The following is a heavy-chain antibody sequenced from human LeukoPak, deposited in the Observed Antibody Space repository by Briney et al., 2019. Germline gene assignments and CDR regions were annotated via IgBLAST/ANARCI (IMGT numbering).Heavy chain of an antibody. V-gene: IGHV1-2*02. CDR3: ARTLAGVVVATWFDP. CDR1: GYTFTGYY. Sequence: ASVKVSCKASGYTFTGYYMHWVRQAPGQGLEWMGWINPNSGGTNYAQKFQGRVTMTRDTSISTAYMELSRLRSDDTAVYYCARTLAGVVVATWFDPWGQGTLVTVS. J-gene: IGHJ5*02. D-gene: IGHD5-12*01. CDR2: INPNSGGT.